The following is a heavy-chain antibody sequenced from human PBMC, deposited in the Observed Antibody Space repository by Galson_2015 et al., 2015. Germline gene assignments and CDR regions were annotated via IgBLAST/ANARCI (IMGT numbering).Heavy chain of an antibody. CDR2: IYPGDSDT. Sequence: QSGAEVTKPGESLQISCKGSGYSFTSYWIGWVRQMPGKGLEWMGIIYPGDSDTRYSPSFQGQVTISADKSISTAYLQWSSLKASDTAMYYCARHWIGSGYDSNFDYWGQGTLVTVSS. D-gene: IGHD5-12*01. J-gene: IGHJ4*02. CDR3: ARHWIGSGYDSNFDY. CDR1: GYSFTSYW. V-gene: IGHV5-51*01.